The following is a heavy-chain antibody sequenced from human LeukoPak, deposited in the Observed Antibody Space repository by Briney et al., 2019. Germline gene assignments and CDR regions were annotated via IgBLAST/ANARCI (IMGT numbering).Heavy chain of an antibody. CDR2: IYHSGST. V-gene: IGHV4-4*02. CDR1: GGSISTSNC. CDR3: ARRYYGTGTNYFDY. D-gene: IGHD3-10*01. Sequence: SGTLSLTCTASGGSISTSNCWSGVRQPPGKGLEWIGEIYHSGSTTYNSSLKSRFTISIDRSKNHFSLNLSSVTAADTAVYYCARRYYGTGTNYFDYWGQGTLVTVSS. J-gene: IGHJ4*02.